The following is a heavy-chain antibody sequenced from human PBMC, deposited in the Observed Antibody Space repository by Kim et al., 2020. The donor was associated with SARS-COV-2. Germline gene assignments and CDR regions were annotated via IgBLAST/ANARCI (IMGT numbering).Heavy chain of an antibody. CDR1: GFTFSSHD. CDR3: ATAHKSGYYSY. J-gene: IGHJ4*02. Sequence: GGSLRLSCAASGFTFSSHDMHWVRQAPGKHLEWVSAIGTAGDTYYPGSVKGRFTISRENAKNSLYLQMNSLRAGDTAVYYCATAHKSGYYSYWGQGTLVTVSS. CDR2: IGTAGDT. D-gene: IGHD3-22*01. V-gene: IGHV3-13*04.